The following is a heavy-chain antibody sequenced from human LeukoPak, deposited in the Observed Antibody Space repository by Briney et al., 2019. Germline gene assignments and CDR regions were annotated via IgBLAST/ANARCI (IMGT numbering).Heavy chain of an antibody. CDR2: IYYSGST. Sequence: SETLSLTCTVSGGSISSYYWSWIRQPPGKGLEWIGYIYYSGSTNYNPSLKSRVTISVDTSKNQFSPKLSSVTAADTAVYYCARRCGGSCYGAFDIWGQGTMVTVSS. J-gene: IGHJ3*02. CDR3: ARRCGGSCYGAFDI. CDR1: GGSISSYY. D-gene: IGHD2-15*01. V-gene: IGHV4-59*01.